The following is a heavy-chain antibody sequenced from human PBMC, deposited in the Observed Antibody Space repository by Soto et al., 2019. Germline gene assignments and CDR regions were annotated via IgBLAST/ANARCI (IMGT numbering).Heavy chain of an antibody. J-gene: IGHJ6*02. V-gene: IGHV1-69*12. CDR2: IIPIFGTA. CDR3: ARVPYRSAGTTYYYYDGMDV. Sequence: QVQLVQSGAEVKKPGSSVKVSCKASGGTFSSYAISWVRQAPGQGLEWMGGIIPIFGTANYAQKFQGRVTITADESTSTAYMELSSLRSEDTAVYDCARVPYRSAGTTYYYYDGMDVWGQGTTVTVSS. D-gene: IGHD3-10*01. CDR1: GGTFSSYA.